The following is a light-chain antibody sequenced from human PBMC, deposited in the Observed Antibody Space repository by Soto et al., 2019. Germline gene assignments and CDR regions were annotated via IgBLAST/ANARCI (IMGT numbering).Light chain of an antibody. CDR3: QQLKTYPYT. Sequence: IQLTQSPSSLSASVGDRVTVTCRASQDINKFLAWFQQKPGKAPNLLIFSASTLQSAVPSRFSGGGSGTDFTLTIDSLQPEDFATYYCQQLKTYPYTFGQGTKPEIK. V-gene: IGKV1-9*01. J-gene: IGKJ2*01. CDR2: SAS. CDR1: QDINKF.